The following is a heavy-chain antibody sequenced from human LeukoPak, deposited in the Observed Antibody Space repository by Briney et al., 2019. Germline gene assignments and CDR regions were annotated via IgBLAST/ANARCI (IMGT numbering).Heavy chain of an antibody. V-gene: IGHV3-73*01. Sequence: PGGSLRLSCAASGFSFSDSAVHWVRQASGKGLEWVGCIRNKVNDHATAYIASVKGRFTFSRDDSKNMAYLRMNSLKTEDTAIYYCTKSGSDYGNSDFWGQGTLVTVSS. CDR1: GFSFSDSA. D-gene: IGHD4-17*01. J-gene: IGHJ4*02. CDR3: TKSGSDYGNSDF. CDR2: IRNKVNDHAT.